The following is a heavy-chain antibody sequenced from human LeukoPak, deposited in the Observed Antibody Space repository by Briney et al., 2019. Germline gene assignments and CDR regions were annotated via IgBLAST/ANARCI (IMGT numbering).Heavy chain of an antibody. CDR1: GFTFTNYA. V-gene: IGHV3-23*01. Sequence: HPGGSLRLSCAASGFTFTNYAMSWVRQAPGKGLEWVSTISGSGGSTYYADSVKGRFTISRDNSKNTLFLQMNSLRAEDTAVYYCAKVGLYCGSTSCYAPYYYYYMDVWGKGTTVTVSS. D-gene: IGHD2-2*01. CDR3: AKVGLYCGSTSCYAPYYYYYMDV. J-gene: IGHJ6*03. CDR2: ISGSGGST.